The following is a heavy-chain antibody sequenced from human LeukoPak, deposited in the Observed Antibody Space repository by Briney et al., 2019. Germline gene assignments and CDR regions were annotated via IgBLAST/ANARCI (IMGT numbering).Heavy chain of an antibody. D-gene: IGHD2-2*02. Sequence: ASVKVSCKASGYTFTSYGTSWVRQAPGQGLEWMGWISAYNGNTNYAQKLQGRVTMTTDTSTSTAYMELRSLRSDDTAVYYCARDTCSSTSCYTSWFDPWGQGTLVTVSS. CDR3: ARDTCSSTSCYTSWFDP. J-gene: IGHJ5*02. CDR2: ISAYNGNT. CDR1: GYTFTSYG. V-gene: IGHV1-18*01.